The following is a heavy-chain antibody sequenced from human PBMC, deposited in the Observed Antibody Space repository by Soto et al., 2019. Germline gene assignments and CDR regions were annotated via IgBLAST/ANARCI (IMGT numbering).Heavy chain of an antibody. D-gene: IGHD3-3*01. J-gene: IGHJ5*02. Sequence: SETLSLTCTVSGGSISSYYWSWIRQPPGKGLEWIGYIYYSGSTNYNPSLKSRVTISVDTSKNQFSLKLSSVTAADTAVYYCARAGITIFGVVTHYWFDPWGQGTLVTVSS. CDR1: GGSISSYY. CDR2: IYYSGST. V-gene: IGHV4-59*01. CDR3: ARAGITIFGVVTHYWFDP.